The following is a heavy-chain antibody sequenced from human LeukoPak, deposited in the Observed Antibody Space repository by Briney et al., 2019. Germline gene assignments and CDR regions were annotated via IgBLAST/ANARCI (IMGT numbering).Heavy chain of an antibody. J-gene: IGHJ4*02. CDR3: AKDRIPHCSSTSCYTSFDY. D-gene: IGHD2-2*02. Sequence: GGSLRLSCAASGFTFSSYSMNWVRQAPGKGLEWVSSISSSSYIYYADSVKGRFTISRDNAKNSLYLQMNSLRAEDTAVYYCAKDRIPHCSSTSCYTSFDYWGQGTLVTVSS. V-gene: IGHV3-21*04. CDR2: ISSSSYI. CDR1: GFTFSSYS.